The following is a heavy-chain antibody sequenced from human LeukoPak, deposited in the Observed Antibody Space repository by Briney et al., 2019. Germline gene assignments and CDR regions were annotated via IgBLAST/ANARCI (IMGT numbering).Heavy chain of an antibody. V-gene: IGHV3-23*01. Sequence: RGGSLRLSCAASGFNFRDAAMTWVRQAPGKGLEWVSLIASNGANTYYAESVKGRFSISRDNSKNMLSLQMNSLRFEDTARYYCAKDIQLSTWGLGTVVTVSS. CDR1: GFNFRDAA. CDR3: AKDIQLST. D-gene: IGHD5-24*01. CDR2: IASNGANT. J-gene: IGHJ3*01.